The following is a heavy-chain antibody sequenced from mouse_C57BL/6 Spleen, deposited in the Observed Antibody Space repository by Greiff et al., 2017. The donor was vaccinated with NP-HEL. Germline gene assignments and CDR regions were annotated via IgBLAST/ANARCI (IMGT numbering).Heavy chain of an antibody. CDR3: ARRNDYDWFAY. D-gene: IGHD2-4*01. CDR1: GYTFTSYC. V-gene: IGHV1-64*01. CDR2: IHPNSGST. Sequence: QVQLQQPGAELVKPGASVKLSCKASGYTFTSYCMHWVKQRPGQGLEWIGMIHPNSGSTNYNETFKSKTTLTVDKSSSTAYMQLSSLTSEDSAVYYCARRNDYDWFAYWGQGTLVTVSA. J-gene: IGHJ3*01.